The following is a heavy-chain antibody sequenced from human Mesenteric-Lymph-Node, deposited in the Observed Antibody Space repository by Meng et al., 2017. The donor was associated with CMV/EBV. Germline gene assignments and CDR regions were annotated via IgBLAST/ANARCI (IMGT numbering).Heavy chain of an antibody. J-gene: IGHJ4*02. D-gene: IGHD4-23*01. CDR2: VRAKNAGGAA. Sequence: GGSLRLSCVASGFDFNDYSMNWVRQTPGKGLEWVGRVRAKNAGGAADYATPVKGRFTISRDDSENMVYLQMSSLKTEDTAIYYCVTDVPGGNSDYFDYWGQGTLVTVSS. V-gene: IGHV3-15*01. CDR1: GFDFNDYS. CDR3: VTDVPGGNSDYFDY.